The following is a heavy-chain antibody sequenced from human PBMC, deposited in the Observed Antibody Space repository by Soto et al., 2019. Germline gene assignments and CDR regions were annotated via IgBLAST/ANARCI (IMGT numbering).Heavy chain of an antibody. CDR1: GFTFSRHW. CDR3: ARIISRGSFDP. Sequence: GGSLRLSCEASGFTFSRHWMIWVRQAPGKGLEWVASVNQNGNEKYHVDSVMGRFTISRDNAKNSLFLQMNSLTAEDTAVYHCARIISRGSFDPWGQGTQVTVSS. CDR2: VNQNGNEK. D-gene: IGHD2-15*01. V-gene: IGHV3-7*01. J-gene: IGHJ5*02.